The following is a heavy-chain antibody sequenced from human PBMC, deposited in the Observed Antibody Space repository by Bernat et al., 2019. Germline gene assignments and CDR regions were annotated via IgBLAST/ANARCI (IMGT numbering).Heavy chain of an antibody. CDR3: ARNRDSSGYPPPPEY. D-gene: IGHD3-22*01. CDR2: ISAYNGNT. V-gene: IGHV1-18*01. CDR1: GYTFTSYG. J-gene: IGHJ4*02. Sequence: QVQLVQSGAEVKKPGASVKVSCKASGYTFTSYGISWVRQAPGQGLEWMGWISAYNGNTNYAQKLQGRVTMTTDTSTSTAYMELRSLRSADTAGYYCARNRDSSGYPPPPEYWGQGTLVTVSS.